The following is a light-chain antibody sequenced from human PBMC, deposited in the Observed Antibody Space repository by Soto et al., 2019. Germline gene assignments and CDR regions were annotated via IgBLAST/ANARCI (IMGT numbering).Light chain of an antibody. CDR3: QQPNGYPSFT. CDR2: AAS. Sequence: DIQLTQSPSFLSASVGDRVTITCRASQGISSYLAWYQQKPGKAPKLLIYAASTLQSGVPSRFSGSASATEFPLTIVILQHEDFATLDCQQPNGYPSFTFGPATNLHIK. CDR1: QGISSY. J-gene: IGKJ3*01. V-gene: IGKV1-9*01.